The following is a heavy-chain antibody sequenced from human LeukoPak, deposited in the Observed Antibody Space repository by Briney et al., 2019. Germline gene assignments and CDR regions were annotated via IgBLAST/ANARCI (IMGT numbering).Heavy chain of an antibody. D-gene: IGHD6-13*01. Sequence: GGSLRLSCAASGFTFSNYAMTWVRQAPGKGLEWVSVISGSSGSTYYGDSVKGRFTISRDNSKNTLYLQMNSLRAEDTAVYYCASVSKGIADYWGQGTLVTVSS. J-gene: IGHJ4*02. CDR1: GFTFSNYA. V-gene: IGHV3-23*01. CDR2: ISGSSGST. CDR3: ASVSKGIADY.